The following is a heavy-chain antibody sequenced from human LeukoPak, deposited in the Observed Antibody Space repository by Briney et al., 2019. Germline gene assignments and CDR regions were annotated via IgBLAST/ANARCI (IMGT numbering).Heavy chain of an antibody. D-gene: IGHD6-19*01. J-gene: IGHJ4*02. CDR3: AKDGLYSSNLLRPNSGWYHFDY. V-gene: IGHV3-30*18. Sequence: GRSLRLSCASSGFTFNTYGMHWVRQAPGKGLEWVALISYDGNYKYYADSVKGRFTISRDNSKNTLYLQMNSLRADDTAVYYCAKDGLYSSNLLRPNSGWYHFDYWGQGTLVTVSS. CDR2: ISYDGNYK. CDR1: GFTFNTYG.